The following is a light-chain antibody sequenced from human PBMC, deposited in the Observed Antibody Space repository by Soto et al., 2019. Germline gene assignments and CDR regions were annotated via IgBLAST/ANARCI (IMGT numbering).Light chain of an antibody. CDR1: QSVSSSF. Sequence: NMLKQSPGTLSLTKGERATLSCRASQSVSSSFLAWYQQKVGQAPRLLIYGASSRDTGIPDRFSGRGSGTDFTLTLSTLEPEDFAVYYCRQYGSSPRPFAQGTLLEVK. J-gene: IGKJ5*01. CDR2: GAS. V-gene: IGKV3-20*01. CDR3: RQYGSSPRP.